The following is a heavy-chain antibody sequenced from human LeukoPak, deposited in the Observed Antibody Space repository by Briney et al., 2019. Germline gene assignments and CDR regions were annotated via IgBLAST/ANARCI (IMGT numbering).Heavy chain of an antibody. Sequence: SETLSLTCTVSGDSISSYYWSWIRQPPGKRLEWIGYIYYNGNTNYNPSLRSRVAISVDTSKNQFSLKLSSVTAADTAVYYCARAPEDYYDSSGRKGAFDIWGQGTMVTVSS. CDR1: GDSISSYY. D-gene: IGHD3-22*01. V-gene: IGHV4-59*01. J-gene: IGHJ3*02. CDR2: IYYNGNT. CDR3: ARAPEDYYDSSGRKGAFDI.